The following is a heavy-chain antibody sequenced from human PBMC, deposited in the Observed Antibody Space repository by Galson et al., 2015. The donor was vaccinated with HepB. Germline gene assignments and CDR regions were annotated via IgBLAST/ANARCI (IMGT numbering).Heavy chain of an antibody. J-gene: IGHJ6*03. CDR1: GFTFSSYS. V-gene: IGHV3-21*01. Sequence: SLRLSCAASGFTFSSYSMNWVRQAPGKGLEWVSSISSSSSYIYYADSVKGRFTISRDNAKNSLYLQMNSLRAEDTAVYYCARLGYCSGGSCPAYSSNYYYYYMDVWGKGTTVTVSS. CDR3: ARLGYCSGGSCPAYSSNYYYYYMDV. D-gene: IGHD2-15*01. CDR2: ISSSSSYI.